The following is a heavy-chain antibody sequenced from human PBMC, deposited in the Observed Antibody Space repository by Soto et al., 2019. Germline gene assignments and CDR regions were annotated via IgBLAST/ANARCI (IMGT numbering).Heavy chain of an antibody. CDR2: IKQDGSEI. J-gene: IGHJ4*02. CDR3: ARESEDLTSNFDY. Sequence: PGGSLRLSCAASGFTFSRYWMTWVRQAPGKGLEWVANIKQDGSEIYYVDSMKGRFTISRDNAKNSLYLEMNSLRAEDTAVYYCARESEDLTSNFDYWGQGTLVTVSS. V-gene: IGHV3-7*01. CDR1: GFTFSRYW.